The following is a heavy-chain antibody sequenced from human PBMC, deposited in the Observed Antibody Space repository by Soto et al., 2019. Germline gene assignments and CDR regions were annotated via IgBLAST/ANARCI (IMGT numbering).Heavy chain of an antibody. CDR3: ASGRPVDY. J-gene: IGHJ4*02. V-gene: IGHV3-48*01. CDR1: GFTFSSYN. D-gene: IGHD6-6*01. Sequence: EVQLVESGGGLVQPGGSLRLSCAASGFTFSSYNMNWVRQAPGKGLEWVSYISSSSSSIYYADSVKGRFTISRDNAKNSLYLQMDSLRVEDTAVYYCASGRPVDYWGQGTLVTVSS. CDR2: ISSSSSSI.